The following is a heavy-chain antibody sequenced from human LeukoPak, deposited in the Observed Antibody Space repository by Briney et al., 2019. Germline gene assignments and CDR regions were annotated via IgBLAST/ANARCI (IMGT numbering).Heavy chain of an antibody. Sequence: SQTLSLTCTVSGGSISSYFWNWIRQPPGKGLEWIGSIPQSGSPNYNPSLKSRVTISVDTSKNQFSLKLSSVTAADTAVYYCARGIYSSGYYYYFDYWGQGTLVTVSS. V-gene: IGHV4-59*01. CDR2: IPQSGSP. J-gene: IGHJ4*02. CDR1: GGSISSYF. CDR3: ARGIYSSGYYYYFDY. D-gene: IGHD3-22*01.